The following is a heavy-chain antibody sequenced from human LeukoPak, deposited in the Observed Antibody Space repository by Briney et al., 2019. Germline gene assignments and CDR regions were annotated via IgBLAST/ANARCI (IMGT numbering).Heavy chain of an antibody. CDR2: ISGSGGST. Sequence: GGSLRLSCAASGFTFSGYAMSWVRQAPGKGLEWVSAISGSGGSTYYADSVKGRFTVSRDNSKNTLYLQMNSLRAEDTAVYYCAKVMESYGYEYFDYWGQGTLVTVSS. CDR1: GFTFSGYA. D-gene: IGHD5-18*01. CDR3: AKVMESYGYEYFDY. V-gene: IGHV3-23*01. J-gene: IGHJ4*02.